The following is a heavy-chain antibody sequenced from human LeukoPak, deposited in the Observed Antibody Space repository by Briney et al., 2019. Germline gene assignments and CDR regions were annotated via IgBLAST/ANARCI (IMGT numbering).Heavy chain of an antibody. CDR1: GFTFSSYA. Sequence: GGSLRLSCAASGFTFSSYAMSWVRQAPGKGLEWVSAISGSGGSTYYADSVKGRFTISRDNSKNMLYLQMNSLRAEDTAVYYCAKVHYMVSDYVWGSYRPYYFDYWGQGTLVTVSS. V-gene: IGHV3-23*01. D-gene: IGHD3-16*02. CDR3: AKVHYMVSDYVWGSYRPYYFDY. CDR2: ISGSGGST. J-gene: IGHJ4*02.